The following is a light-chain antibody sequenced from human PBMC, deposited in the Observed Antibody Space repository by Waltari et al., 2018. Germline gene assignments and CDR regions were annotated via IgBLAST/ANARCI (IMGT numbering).Light chain of an antibody. CDR2: EVS. V-gene: IGLV2-23*02. J-gene: IGLJ3*02. Sequence: QSALTQPASVSGSPGQSITISCTGSSRDVGSYDLVSWYQHHPGKAPKLMIYEVSNRPSGVSNRFSGSKSGNTASLTISGLQAEDEADYYCCSHASSSTLVFGGGTKLTVL. CDR3: CSHASSSTLV. CDR1: SRDVGSYDL.